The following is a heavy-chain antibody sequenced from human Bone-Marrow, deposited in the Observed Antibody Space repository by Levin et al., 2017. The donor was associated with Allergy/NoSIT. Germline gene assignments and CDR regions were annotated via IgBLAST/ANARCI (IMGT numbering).Heavy chain of an antibody. D-gene: IGHD1-26*01. CDR2: IYDDGRI. CDR1: GYTVSSNY. V-gene: IGHV3-66*02. Sequence: GGSLRLSCAASGYTVSSNYMSWVRQAPGKGLEWVSIIYDDGRIYYADSVKGRFTISRDNPKNTVYLQMNSLGAEDTAVYYCAKISGSHYGSSGGNADFWGQGTLVTVSA. J-gene: IGHJ4*02. CDR3: AKISGSHYGSSGGNADF.